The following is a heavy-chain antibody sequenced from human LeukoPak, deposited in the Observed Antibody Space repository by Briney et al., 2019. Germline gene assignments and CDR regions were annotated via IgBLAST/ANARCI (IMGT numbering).Heavy chain of an antibody. D-gene: IGHD6-13*01. V-gene: IGHV5-10-1*01. J-gene: IGHJ4*02. CDR1: GYSFTSYW. Sequence: GESLKISCKGSGYSFTSYWIFWVRQMPGKGLEWMGKIDPSDSYTNYNPSSQGHVTISVDKSISTAYLQWGSLGSSDTAIYYCATSPSSRSTPDFWGQGTLVTVSS. CDR2: IDPSDSYT. CDR3: ATSPSSRSTPDF.